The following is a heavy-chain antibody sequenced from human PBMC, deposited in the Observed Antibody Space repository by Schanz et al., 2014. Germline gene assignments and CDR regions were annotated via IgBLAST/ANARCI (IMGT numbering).Heavy chain of an antibody. J-gene: IGHJ3*02. V-gene: IGHV3-74*01. D-gene: IGHD4-17*01. CDR2: INSVGSNT. Sequence: EVKLVQSGGGLVQPGGSLRLSCAASGFTFSSHWMHWVRQDPGKGLVWVARINSVGSNTDYADSVTGRFTISRDNAKNTLYLQMNTLRAEDTAVYYCARKMKLGVYGGKVHDSLDIWGQGTMVTVSS. CDR3: ARKMKLGVYGGKVHDSLDI. CDR1: GFTFSSHW.